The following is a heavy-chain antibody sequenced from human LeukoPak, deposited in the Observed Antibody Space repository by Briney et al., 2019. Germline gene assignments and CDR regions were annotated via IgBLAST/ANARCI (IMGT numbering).Heavy chain of an antibody. V-gene: IGHV4-59*01. CDR2: ICYSGST. CDR1: GGSISSYY. CDR3: ARWGCSSTSCWFDP. D-gene: IGHD2-2*01. Sequence: KSSETLSLTCTVSGGSISSYYWSWLRQPPGKGLERVGYICYSGSTNYNPSLKSRVTISVDTSKNQLSLKLSSVTAADTAVYYCARWGCSSTSCWFDPWGQGTLVTVSS. J-gene: IGHJ5*02.